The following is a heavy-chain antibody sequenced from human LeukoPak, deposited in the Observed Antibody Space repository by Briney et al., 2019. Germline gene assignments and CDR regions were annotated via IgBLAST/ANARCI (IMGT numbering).Heavy chain of an antibody. CDR2: IYSDDNT. J-gene: IGHJ4*02. CDR1: GFTVRSNY. CDR3: ARVQRGYNDYNYWY. V-gene: IGHV3-53*01. Sequence: GGSPRLSCFTSGFTVRSNYLILVRPTPRKGPEWVSVIYSDDNTYYADSAKGRFTISRDSSKNTLYLQMNSLRVEDTAVYYCARVQRGYNDYNYWYWGQGTLVTVSS. D-gene: IGHD5-12*01.